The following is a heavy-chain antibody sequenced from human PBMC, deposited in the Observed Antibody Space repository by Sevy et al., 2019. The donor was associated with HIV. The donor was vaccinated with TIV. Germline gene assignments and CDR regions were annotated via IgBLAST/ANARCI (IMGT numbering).Heavy chain of an antibody. Sequence: GGSLRLSCVASGINFKTYKINWVRQTPGKGLEWVASISFSGNYIYYADFAKGRFTISRENATNSLYLQMISLTAEDTAVYYCATSSGWALDYWGQGTLVTVSS. J-gene: IGHJ4*02. V-gene: IGHV3-21*01. CDR1: GINFKTYK. CDR2: ISFSGNYI. CDR3: ATSSGWALDY. D-gene: IGHD6-19*01.